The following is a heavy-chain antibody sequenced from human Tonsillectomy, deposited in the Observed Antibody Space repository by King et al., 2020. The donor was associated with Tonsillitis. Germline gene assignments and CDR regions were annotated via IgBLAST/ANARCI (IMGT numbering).Heavy chain of an antibody. CDR3: ARGGSARRYYYMDV. J-gene: IGHJ6*03. Sequence: VQLQESGPGLVKPSETLSLTCTVSGGSISSYYWSWIRQPPGKGLEWIGYIYYSGSTNYNPSLKSRVTISVDTSKNQFSLKLSSVTAADTAVYYCARGGSARRYYYMDVWGKGTTVTVSS. V-gene: IGHV4-59*01. D-gene: IGHD3-10*01. CDR2: IYYSGST. CDR1: GGSISSYY.